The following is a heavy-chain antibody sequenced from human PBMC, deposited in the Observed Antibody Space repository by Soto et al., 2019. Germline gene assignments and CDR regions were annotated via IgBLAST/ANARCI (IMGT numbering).Heavy chain of an antibody. CDR3: ARVSLHDAFDI. CDR2: INPSGGST. J-gene: IGHJ3*02. V-gene: IGHV1-46*03. Sequence: GASVKVSCKASVYTFTSYYMHWVRQAPGQGLEWMGIINPSGGSTSYAQKFQGRVTMTRDTSTSTVYMELSSLRSEDTAVYYCARVSLHDAFDIWGQGTMVTVSS. CDR1: VYTFTSYY.